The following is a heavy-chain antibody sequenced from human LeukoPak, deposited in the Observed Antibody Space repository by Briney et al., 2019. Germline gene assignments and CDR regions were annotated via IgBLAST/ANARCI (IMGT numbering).Heavy chain of an antibody. D-gene: IGHD3-3*01. J-gene: IGHJ4*02. CDR1: GYTFNSYG. V-gene: IGHV1-18*01. CDR3: RRGHYDFWSGHLAIDY. Sequence: GASVKVSCKASGYTFNSYGISWVRQAPGQGLQWRGWISAYNGNTNYAQKLQGRVTVTTDTSTSTAYMELRSLTVDDTAVYYCRRGHYDFWSGHLAIDYWGQGTLVTVSS. CDR2: ISAYNGNT.